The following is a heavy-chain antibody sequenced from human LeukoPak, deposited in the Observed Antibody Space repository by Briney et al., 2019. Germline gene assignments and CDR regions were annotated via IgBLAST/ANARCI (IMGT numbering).Heavy chain of an antibody. CDR1: GGTFSSYA. Sequence: ASVKVSCKASGGTFSSYAISWVRQAPGQGLEWMGRIIPIFGTANYAQKFQGRVTITTDESTSTAYMELSSLRSEDTAVYYCAGVKKVNYDSSGPYGCWGQGTLVTVSS. J-gene: IGHJ4*02. V-gene: IGHV1-69*05. CDR2: IIPIFGTA. CDR3: AGVKKVNYDSSGPYGC. D-gene: IGHD3-22*01.